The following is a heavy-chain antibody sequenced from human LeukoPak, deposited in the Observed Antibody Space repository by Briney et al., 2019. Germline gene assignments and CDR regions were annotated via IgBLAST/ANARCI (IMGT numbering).Heavy chain of an antibody. V-gene: IGHV1-24*01. J-gene: IGHJ4*02. CDR1: GYTLTELS. CDR3: ATVKAYYYGSGRPSYYFDY. D-gene: IGHD3-10*01. Sequence: AAVTVSCQVSGYTLTELSMHWLRQAPGKGLEWMGGFDPEDGETIYEQKFQGRLTMTEDTSTDTAYMELSSLRSEDTAVYYCATVKAYYYGSGRPSYYFDYWGQGTLVTDSS. CDR2: FDPEDGET.